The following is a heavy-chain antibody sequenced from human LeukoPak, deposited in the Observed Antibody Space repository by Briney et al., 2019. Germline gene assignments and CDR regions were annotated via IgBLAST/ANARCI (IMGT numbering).Heavy chain of an antibody. D-gene: IGHD2-2*01. CDR2: IFYSGST. CDR1: GGSISSYY. CDR3: ARLFRYCTSTSCYGGYYFFDY. J-gene: IGHJ4*02. Sequence: SETLSLTCTVSGGSISSYYWSWIRQPPGKGLEWIGYIFYSGSTNYNPSLKSRVTISIDTSNNQFSLKLGSVTAADTAVYYCARLFRYCTSTSCYGGYYFFDYWGQGTLVTVSS. V-gene: IGHV4-59*08.